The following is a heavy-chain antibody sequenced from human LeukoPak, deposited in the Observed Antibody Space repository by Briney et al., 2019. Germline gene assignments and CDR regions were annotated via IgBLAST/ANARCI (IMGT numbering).Heavy chain of an antibody. Sequence: GESLKISCKGSGYSFTSYWIGRVRQMPGKGLEWMGIIYPGDSDTRYSPSFQGQVTISADKSISTAYLQWSSLKASDTAMYYCARLRVNYYYGMDVWGQGTTVTVSS. J-gene: IGHJ6*02. CDR2: IYPGDSDT. CDR1: GYSFTSYW. CDR3: ARLRVNYYYGMDV. V-gene: IGHV5-51*01.